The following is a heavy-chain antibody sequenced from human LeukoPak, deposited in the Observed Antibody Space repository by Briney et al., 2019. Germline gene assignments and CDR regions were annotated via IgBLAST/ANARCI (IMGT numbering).Heavy chain of an antibody. CDR2: XXXXXYGXXX. J-gene: IGHJ6*02. V-gene: IGHV3-49*04. CDR3: TREAGIVGTYYYYGMDV. D-gene: IGHD1-26*01. CDR1: GFTFGDYA. Sequence: GGSLRLSCTASGFTFGDYAMSWVRQAPGKXXXXXXXXXXXXYGXXXXXXXXXXXXXXXXXXXXXXIAYLQMNSLKTEDTAVYYCTREAGIVGTYYYYGMDVWGQGTTVTVSS.